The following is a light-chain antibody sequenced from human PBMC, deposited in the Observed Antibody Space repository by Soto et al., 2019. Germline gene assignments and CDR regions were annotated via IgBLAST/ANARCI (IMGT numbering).Light chain of an antibody. CDR3: CSYAGNNIFV. Sequence: QAVLTQPASVSGSLGQSITISCTGSSSDVGTYYFVSWYQQHPGKVPKLMIYEGTKRPSGVSDRFSGSKSGNTASMTISGLQAEDEANYYCCSYAGNNIFVFGTGTKVPS. CDR2: EGT. V-gene: IGLV2-23*01. CDR1: SSDVGTYYF. J-gene: IGLJ1*01.